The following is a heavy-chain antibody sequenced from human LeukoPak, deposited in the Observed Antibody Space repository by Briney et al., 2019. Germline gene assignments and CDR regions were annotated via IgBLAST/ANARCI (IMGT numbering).Heavy chain of an antibody. CDR3: AKHLAVAGKDHFDY. V-gene: IGHV3-30*02. J-gene: IGHJ4*02. Sequence: GGSLRLSCAASGFTFSSYGMHWVRLAPGKGLEWVAFIRYDGSNKYYADSVKGRFTISRDNSKNTLYLQMNSLRAEDTAVYYCAKHLAVAGKDHFDYWGQGTLVTVSS. CDR1: GFTFSSYG. CDR2: IRYDGSNK. D-gene: IGHD6-19*01.